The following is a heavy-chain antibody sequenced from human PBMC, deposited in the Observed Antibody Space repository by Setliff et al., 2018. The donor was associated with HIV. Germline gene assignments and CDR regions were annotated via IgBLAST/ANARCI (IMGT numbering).Heavy chain of an antibody. CDR1: GGSFSGYY. CDR2: IYTSGST. V-gene: IGHV4-4*08. J-gene: IGHJ5*02. CDR3: SRGTYYKGLDP. D-gene: IGHD3-10*01. Sequence: SETLSLTCSVSGGSFSGYYWSWIRQPPGKGLEWIGYIYTSGSTTYNPSLNSRLTISIDTSQNHFSLKLTSVTAADTALYFCSRGTYYKGLDPWGQGTLVTVSS.